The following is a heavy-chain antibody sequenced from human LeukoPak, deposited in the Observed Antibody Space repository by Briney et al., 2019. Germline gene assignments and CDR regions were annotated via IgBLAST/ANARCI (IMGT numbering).Heavy chain of an antibody. Sequence: GGSLRLSCAASGFTFSTYAMNWVRQAQGKGLEWVSTISGSGTGTYYADSVKGRFTISRDNSKSTLYLQMNSLRAEDTAAYYCAKGHRLCTSGNCNSQVDYWGHGTLVIVPS. CDR1: GFTFSTYA. CDR3: AKGHRLCTSGNCNSQVDY. J-gene: IGHJ4*01. V-gene: IGHV3-23*01. CDR2: ISGSGTGT. D-gene: IGHD2-15*01.